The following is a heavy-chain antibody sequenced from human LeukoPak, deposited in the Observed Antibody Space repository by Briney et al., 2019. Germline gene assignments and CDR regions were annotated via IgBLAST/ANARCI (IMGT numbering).Heavy chain of an antibody. V-gene: IGHV4-34*01. J-gene: IGHJ4*02. CDR1: GGSFSGYY. Sequence: SETLSLTCAVYGGSFSGYYWSWIRQPPGKGLEWIGEINHSGSTNYNPPLKRRVTISVDTSKNQFSLKLSSVSAADTAVYYCVRAQILIDYWGQGSLVTV. D-gene: IGHD2/OR15-2a*01. CDR3: VRAQILIDY. CDR2: INHSGST.